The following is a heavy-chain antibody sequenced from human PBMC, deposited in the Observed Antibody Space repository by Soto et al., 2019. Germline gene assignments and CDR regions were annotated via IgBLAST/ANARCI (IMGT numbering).Heavy chain of an antibody. CDR1: GGTFSSYA. V-gene: IGHV1-69*12. D-gene: IGHD5-12*01. CDR3: ATHPRATITYYYGMDV. J-gene: IGHJ6*02. Sequence: QVQLVQSGAEVKKPGSSVRVSCKASGGTFSSYAISWVRQAPGQGLEWMGGIIPIFGTADYAQKFQGRVTITADESTSTAYMELSSLRSEETAMYYCATHPRATITYYYGMDVWGQGTTVTVSS. CDR2: IIPIFGTA.